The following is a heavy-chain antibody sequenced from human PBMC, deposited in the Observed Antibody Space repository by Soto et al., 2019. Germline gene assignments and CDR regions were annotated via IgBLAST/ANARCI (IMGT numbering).Heavy chain of an antibody. D-gene: IGHD1-20*01. Sequence: PSETLSLTCAVYGGSFSGYYWSWIRQPPGKGLEWIGEINHSGSTNYNPSLKSRVTISVDTSKNQFSLKLSSVTAADTAVYYSAEGRITAVPCSAPWGQRTLVPVSS. CDR2: INHSGST. J-gene: IGHJ5*02. V-gene: IGHV4-34*01. CDR1: GGSFSGYY. CDR3: AEGRITAVPCSAP.